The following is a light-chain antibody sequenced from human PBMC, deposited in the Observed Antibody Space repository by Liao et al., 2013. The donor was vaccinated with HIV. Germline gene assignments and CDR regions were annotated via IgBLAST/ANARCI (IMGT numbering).Light chain of an antibody. CDR2: YDS. Sequence: SYELTQPPSVSVAPGKTARIPCGGNNIGSKSVHWYQQKPGQAPVLVIYYDSKRPSGIPERFSGSNSGNTATLTISGTQAMDEADYYCQAWDSSTVVFGGGTKLTVL. CDR1: NIGSKS. V-gene: IGLV3-21*01. J-gene: IGLJ2*01. CDR3: QAWDSSTVV.